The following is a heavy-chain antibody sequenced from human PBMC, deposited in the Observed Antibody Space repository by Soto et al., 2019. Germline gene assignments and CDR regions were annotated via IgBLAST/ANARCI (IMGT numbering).Heavy chain of an antibody. V-gene: IGHV3-53*01. Sequence: PGGSLRLSCAASGFTVSSNYMSWVRRAPGKGLEWVSFIYSGGSTYYADSVKGRFTISRDNSKNTLYLQMNSLRAEDTAVYYCARDQWVEGLRFLEWPEQPYGMDVWGQGTTVTVSS. CDR3: ARDQWVEGLRFLEWPEQPYGMDV. J-gene: IGHJ6*02. D-gene: IGHD3-3*01. CDR2: IYSGGST. CDR1: GFTVSSNY.